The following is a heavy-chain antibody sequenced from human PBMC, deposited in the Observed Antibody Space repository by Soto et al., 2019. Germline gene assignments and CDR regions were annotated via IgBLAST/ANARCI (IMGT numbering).Heavy chain of an antibody. V-gene: IGHV1-2*02. D-gene: IGHD3-16*01. J-gene: IGHJ4*02. CDR2: INPNSGGT. CDR1: GYTLTGYY. Sequence: ASVKVSCKASGYTLTGYYMHWVRQAPGQGLEWMGWINPNSGGTNYAQKFQGRVTMTRDTSISTAYMELSRLRSDDTAVYYCARAWGRFTTAGTDYWGQGTLVTVSS. CDR3: ARAWGRFTTAGTDY.